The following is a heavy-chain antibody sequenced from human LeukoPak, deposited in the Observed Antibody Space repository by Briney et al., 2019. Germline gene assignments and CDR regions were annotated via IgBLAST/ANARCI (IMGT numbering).Heavy chain of an antibody. CDR2: ISAYNGNT. Sequence: GASVKVSCKASGYTFTSYGISWVRQAPGQGLEWMGWISAYNGNTNYAQKLQGRVTMTTDTSTSTAYMELRSLRSDDTAVYYCARATKVVLTGDKSPGGYWGQGTLVTVSS. CDR1: GYTFTSYG. CDR3: ARATKVVLTGDKSPGGY. D-gene: IGHD7-27*01. J-gene: IGHJ4*02. V-gene: IGHV1-18*01.